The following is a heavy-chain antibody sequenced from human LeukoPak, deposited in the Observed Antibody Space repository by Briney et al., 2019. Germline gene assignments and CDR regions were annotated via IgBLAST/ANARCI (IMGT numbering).Heavy chain of an antibody. V-gene: IGHV3-21*01. CDR3: AELGITMIGGV. CDR1: GFTFSSYS. CDR2: ISSSSNYI. Sequence: GGSLRLSCAASGFTFSSYSMNWVRQAPGKGLEWVSSISSSSNYIYYADSVKGRFTISRDNAKNSLYLQMNSLRAEDTAVYYCAELGITMIGGVWGKGTTVTISS. D-gene: IGHD3-10*02. J-gene: IGHJ6*04.